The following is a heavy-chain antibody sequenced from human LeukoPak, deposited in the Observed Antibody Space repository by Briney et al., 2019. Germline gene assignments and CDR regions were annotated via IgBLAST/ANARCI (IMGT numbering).Heavy chain of an antibody. CDR2: IKQDGSEK. Sequence: GGSLRLSCAAPGFTFSSYWMTWVRQAPGKGLEWVANIKQDGSEKYYVDSVKGRFTISRDNAKNSLYLQMNSLRAEDTAVYYCARVRTRLFDYWGQGTLVTVYS. CDR1: GFTFSSYW. D-gene: IGHD2-21*01. CDR3: ARVRTRLFDY. J-gene: IGHJ4*02. V-gene: IGHV3-7*05.